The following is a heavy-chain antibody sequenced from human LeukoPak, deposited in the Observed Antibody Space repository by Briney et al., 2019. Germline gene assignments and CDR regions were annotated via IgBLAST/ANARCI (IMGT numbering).Heavy chain of an antibody. V-gene: IGHV1-69*13. CDR2: IIPIFGTA. J-gene: IGHJ6*03. D-gene: IGHD3-9*01. CDR3: ARGEVLRYFDSNEYFYYYYMDV. Sequence: SVKVSCKASGYTFTTYGMNWVRQAPGQGLEWMGGIIPIFGTANYAQKFQGRVTITADESTSTAYMELSSLRSEDTAVYYCARGEVLRYFDSNEYFYYYYMDVWGKGTTVTISS. CDR1: GYTFTTYG.